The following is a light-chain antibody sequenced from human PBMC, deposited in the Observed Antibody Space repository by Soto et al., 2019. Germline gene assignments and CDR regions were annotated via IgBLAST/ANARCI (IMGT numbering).Light chain of an antibody. Sequence: DIVMTQSPDSLAVSLGERATINCKASQSVLYSSNNKNYLAWYQQKQGQPPKLLIYWASTWESGVPVRCSGSGSETYLPLPITSLQAEDVAVYYCEQYYTPPPVTFGTGTKVEIK. CDR2: WAS. CDR1: QSVLYSSNNKNY. CDR3: EQYYTPPPVT. V-gene: IGKV4-1*01. J-gene: IGKJ3*01.